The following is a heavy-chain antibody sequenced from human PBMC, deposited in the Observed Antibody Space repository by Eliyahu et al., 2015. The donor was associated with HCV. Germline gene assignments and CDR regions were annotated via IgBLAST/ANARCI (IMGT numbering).Heavy chain of an antibody. D-gene: IGHD1-26*01. J-gene: IGHJ4*02. CDR2: ISSSSSYT. Sequence: VQLVESGGGLVKPGGXLRLSCAXSGFTFSDYYMSWIRQAPGKGLEWVSYISSSSSYTNXADSVKGRFTISRDNAKNSLYLQMNSLRAEDTAVYYCARSIVGATALLDYWGQGTLVTVSS. V-gene: IGHV3-11*06. CDR1: GFTFSDYY. CDR3: ARSIVGATALLDY.